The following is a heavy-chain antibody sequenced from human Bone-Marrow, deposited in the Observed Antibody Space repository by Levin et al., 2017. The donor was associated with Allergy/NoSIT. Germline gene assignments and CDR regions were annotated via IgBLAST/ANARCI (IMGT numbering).Heavy chain of an antibody. CDR1: GFTFSSYS. J-gene: IGHJ4*02. D-gene: IGHD3-10*01. V-gene: IGHV3-21*01. Sequence: SCAASGFTFSSYSMNWVRQAPGKGLEWVSAISSTGTSTYYADSVKGRFTISRDNAKNSLYLQINSLRVEDTAVYYCARDLVVDLTRSYYGYYFDYWGQGTLVTVSS. CDR3: ARDLVVDLTRSYYGYYFDY. CDR2: ISSTGTST.